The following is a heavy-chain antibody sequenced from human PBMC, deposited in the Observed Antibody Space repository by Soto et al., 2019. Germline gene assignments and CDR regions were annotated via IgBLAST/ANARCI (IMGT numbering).Heavy chain of an antibody. Sequence: ASVKVSCKASGYTFTSYGISWVRQAPGQGLEWMGWISAYNGNTNYAQKLQGRVTMTTDTSTSTAYMELRSLRSDDTAVYYWARTRRYCSSTSCYYYYYYGMDVWGQGTTVTVSS. V-gene: IGHV1-18*01. J-gene: IGHJ6*02. CDR1: GYTFTSYG. D-gene: IGHD2-2*01. CDR3: ARTRRYCSSTSCYYYYYYGMDV. CDR2: ISAYNGNT.